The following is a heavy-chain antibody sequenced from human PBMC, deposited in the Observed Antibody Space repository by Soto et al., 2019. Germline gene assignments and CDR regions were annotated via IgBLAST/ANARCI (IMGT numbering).Heavy chain of an antibody. J-gene: IGHJ4*02. CDR2: IIPIFGTA. CDR3: ARGWGYDSSDYYYAN. CDR1: GGTFSRHA. Sequence: QVPLVQSGAEVRKPGSSVKVSCKASGGTFSRHAISWVRQAPGQGLEWMGGIIPIFGTANHAQKFQGRVTISADESTSTEYMELSSLRSENTDIYYWARGWGYDSSDYYYANWGQGTLVIVSS. D-gene: IGHD3-22*01. V-gene: IGHV1-69*01.